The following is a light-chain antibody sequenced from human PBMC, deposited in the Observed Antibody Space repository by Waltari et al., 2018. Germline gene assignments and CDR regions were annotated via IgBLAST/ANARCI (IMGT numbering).Light chain of an antibody. V-gene: IGLV2-11*01. J-gene: IGLJ2*01. CDR3: CSYAGSYTHVV. Sequence: QSALTQPRSVSGSPGQSVTISCTGTSSYVGGYDYVSWYQHHPGKAPKLMICDVTKRPSGVPDRCSGSKSGNTASLTISGLQAEDEADYYCCSYAGSYTHVVFGGGTKLTVL. CDR1: SSYVGGYDY. CDR2: DVT.